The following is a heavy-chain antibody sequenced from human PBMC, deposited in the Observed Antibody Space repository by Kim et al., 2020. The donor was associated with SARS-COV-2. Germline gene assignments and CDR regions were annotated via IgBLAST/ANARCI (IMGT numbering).Heavy chain of an antibody. V-gene: IGHV4-34*13. J-gene: IGHJ5*02. D-gene: IGHD3-22*01. CDR3: ARFYSGSSGYYDWFDP. Sequence: SLKSRVTISVDTSKNQFSLKLSSVTAADTAVYYCARFYSGSSGYYDWFDPWGQGTLVTVSS.